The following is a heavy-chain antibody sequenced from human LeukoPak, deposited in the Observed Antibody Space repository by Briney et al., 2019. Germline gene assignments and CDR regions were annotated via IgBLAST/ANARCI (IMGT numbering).Heavy chain of an antibody. CDR3: ARGPGFAPSYYYYYMDV. Sequence: ASVKVSCKASGYTFSGHYIYWVRQAPGQGLEWMGWISTYNGKTNYAQKIQGRVTMTTDTSTSTAYMELRSLRSDDTAVYYCARGPGFAPSYYYYYMDVWGKGTTVTISS. J-gene: IGHJ6*03. V-gene: IGHV1-18*04. CDR2: ISTYNGKT. D-gene: IGHD3-10*01. CDR1: GYTFSGHY.